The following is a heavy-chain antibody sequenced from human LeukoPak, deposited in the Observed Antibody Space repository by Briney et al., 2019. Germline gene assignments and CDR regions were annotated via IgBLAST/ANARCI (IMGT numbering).Heavy chain of an antibody. J-gene: IGHJ4*02. CDR2: IYYSGST. D-gene: IGHD3-16*02. CDR1: GGSISSSNHH. Sequence: AETLSLTCTVSGGSISSSNHHWDWIRQPPGKGLEWIGNIYYSGSTYYNPSLKSRVTISVDTSRNHFSLRLSSVTAADTAVYYCARRLSGYTFDYWGQGTLVTVSS. CDR3: ARRLSGYTFDY. V-gene: IGHV4-39*01.